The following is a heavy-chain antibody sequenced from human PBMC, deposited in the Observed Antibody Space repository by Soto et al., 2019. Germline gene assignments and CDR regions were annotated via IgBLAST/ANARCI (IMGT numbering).Heavy chain of an antibody. J-gene: IGHJ4*02. Sequence: SETLSLTCTVSGGSISSSSYYWGWIRQPPGKGLEWIGYIYYSGSTNYNPSLKSRVTISVDTSKNQFSLKLSSVTAADTAVYYCARGRGSLLDYWGQGTLVTVSS. CDR1: GGSISSSSYY. CDR2: IYYSGST. D-gene: IGHD1-26*01. CDR3: ARGRGSLLDY. V-gene: IGHV4-61*05.